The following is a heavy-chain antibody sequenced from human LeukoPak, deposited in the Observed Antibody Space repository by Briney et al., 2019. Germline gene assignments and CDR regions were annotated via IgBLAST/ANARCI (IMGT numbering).Heavy chain of an antibody. Sequence: GGSLRLSCAASGFTLSNYNMNWVRQAPGKGLEWVSSISSSSSYIYYADSVKGRFTISRDNSKNTLYLQMNSLRAEDTAVYYCARFIWVRGVIITQGFDYWGQGTLVTVSS. CDR3: ARFIWVRGVIITQGFDY. D-gene: IGHD3-10*01. J-gene: IGHJ4*02. V-gene: IGHV3-21*01. CDR2: ISSSSSYI. CDR1: GFTLSNYN.